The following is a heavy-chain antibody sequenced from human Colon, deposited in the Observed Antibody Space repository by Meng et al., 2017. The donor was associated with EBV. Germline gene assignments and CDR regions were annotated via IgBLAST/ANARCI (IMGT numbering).Heavy chain of an antibody. CDR2: IYHSGGT. Sequence: QMQLQESGPGLVKPSGPLSLPCAVPGGSISISTWWSGVRQPPGKGLEWIGEIYHSGGTNYNPSLRGRVTISLDKSKNQFSLTLRSVTAADTAVYYCARDPYATGWAGGGQGPLVTVDS. CDR3: ARDPYATGWAG. CDR1: GGSISISTW. J-gene: IGHJ4*02. D-gene: IGHD6-19*01. V-gene: IGHV4-4*02.